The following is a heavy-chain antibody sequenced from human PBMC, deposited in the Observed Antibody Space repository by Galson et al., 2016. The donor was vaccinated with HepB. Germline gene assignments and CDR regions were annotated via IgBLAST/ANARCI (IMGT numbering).Heavy chain of an antibody. Sequence: SLRLSCAVSGITVSDTYMSWVRQAPGKGLEWVSVIYRDGRTYHGDSVKGRFSISRDISKNTLYLQMNSLRADDTAVYYCARVGGYAGYYFDFWGQGALVTVSS. J-gene: IGHJ4*02. CDR1: GITVSDTY. V-gene: IGHV3-53*01. D-gene: IGHD5-12*01. CDR2: IYRDGRT. CDR3: ARVGGYAGYYFDF.